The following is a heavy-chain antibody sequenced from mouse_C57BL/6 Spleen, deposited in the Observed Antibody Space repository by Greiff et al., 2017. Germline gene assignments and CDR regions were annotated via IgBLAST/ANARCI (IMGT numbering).Heavy chain of an antibody. Sequence: VQLQQPGAELVKPGASVKLSCKASGYTFTSYWMQWVKQRPGQGLEWIGEIDPSDSYTNYNQKFKGKATLTVDTSSSTAYMQLVSLTSEDSAVYYCAREAPDGYYVGGQGPSVTVSS. CDR3: AREAPDGYYV. CDR2: IDPSDSYT. CDR1: GYTFTSYW. V-gene: IGHV1-50*01. J-gene: IGHJ4*01. D-gene: IGHD2-3*01.